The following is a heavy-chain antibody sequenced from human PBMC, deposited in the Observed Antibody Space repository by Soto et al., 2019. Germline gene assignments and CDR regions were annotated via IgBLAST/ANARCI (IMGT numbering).Heavy chain of an antibody. CDR1: GFTFGNFG. D-gene: IGHD6-13*01. Sequence: QVHLVESGGGVVQPGRSLRLSCAASGFTFGNFGIHWVRQAPGKGLEWVADISSDGSRKFYADSVKGRFTISRDNSKNTLYLQMNSLITEDTAVYFCARGCSGGTNCFYFDFWGQGILVTVSS. J-gene: IGHJ4*02. V-gene: IGHV3-30*03. CDR3: ARGCSGGTNCFYFDF. CDR2: ISSDGSRK.